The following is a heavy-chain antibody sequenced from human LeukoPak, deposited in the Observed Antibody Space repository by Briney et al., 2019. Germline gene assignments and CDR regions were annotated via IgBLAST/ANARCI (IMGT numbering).Heavy chain of an antibody. V-gene: IGHV1-69*04. CDR2: IIPILGIA. J-gene: IGHJ4*02. CDR1: GGTFSSYA. D-gene: IGHD4-23*01. CDR3: ARYYGGNSYFDY. Sequence: SVKLSCKASGGTFSSYATSWVRQAPEQVLQWMGRIIPILGIANYAQKFQGRVTITADKSTSTAYMELSSLRSEDTAVYYCARYYGGNSYFDYWGQGTLVTVSS.